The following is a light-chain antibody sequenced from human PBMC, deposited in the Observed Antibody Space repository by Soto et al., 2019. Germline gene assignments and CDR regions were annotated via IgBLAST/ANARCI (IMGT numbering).Light chain of an antibody. CDR2: DAS. Sequence: DIQMTQSPSSLSASVGDRVTITCQASQDITNYLNWYQQTPGKAPKLLIYDASTLETGVPSRFSGSASGADFTFTINSLQPEDIATYYCQQYDNFPFTFGGGTKVEIK. J-gene: IGKJ4*01. CDR1: QDITNY. CDR3: QQYDNFPFT. V-gene: IGKV1-33*01.